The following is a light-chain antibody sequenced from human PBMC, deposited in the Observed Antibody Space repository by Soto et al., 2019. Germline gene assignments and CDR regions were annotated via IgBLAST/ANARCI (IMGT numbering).Light chain of an antibody. J-gene: IGKJ1*01. V-gene: IGKV3-20*01. CDR3: QRYGISHPWT. CDR1: QSLSSNY. Sequence: EIVLTQSPGTLSLSPGERATLSCGASQSLSSNYLAWYQQKPGQAPRLLIYGTSTRATGIPDRFSGSGSGTAFTLTISRLEPEDFAVYYCQRYGISHPWTFGQGTKVDIK. CDR2: GTS.